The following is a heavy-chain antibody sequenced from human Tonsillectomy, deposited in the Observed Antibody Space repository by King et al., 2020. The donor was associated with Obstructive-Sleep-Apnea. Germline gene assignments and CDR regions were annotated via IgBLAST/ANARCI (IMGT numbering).Heavy chain of an antibody. CDR3: ATSKGYCTSTSCYAPFDY. D-gene: IGHD2-2*01. Sequence: QLVQSGAEVIKPGESLKISCKGSGYSFTSYWIGWVRQMPGKGLEWMGIIYPGDSDTRYSPSFQGQVTISADKSISTAYLQWSSLKASDTAMYYCATSKGYCTSTSCYAPFDYWGREPWSPSPQ. V-gene: IGHV5-51*01. J-gene: IGHJ4*02. CDR1: GYSFTSYW. CDR2: IYPGDSDT.